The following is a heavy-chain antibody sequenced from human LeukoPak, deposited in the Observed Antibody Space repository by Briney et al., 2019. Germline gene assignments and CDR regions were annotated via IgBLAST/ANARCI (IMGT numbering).Heavy chain of an antibody. CDR2: ISYDGSNK. Sequence: GGSLRLSCAASGFTFSSYAMHWVRQAPGKGLEWVAVISYDGSNKYYADSVKGRFTISRDNSKNTLYLQMNSLRAEDTAVYYCARVSYDFWSGYYSPFDYWGQGTLVTVSS. D-gene: IGHD3-3*01. V-gene: IGHV3-30-3*01. CDR1: GFTFSSYA. J-gene: IGHJ4*02. CDR3: ARVSYDFWSGYYSPFDY.